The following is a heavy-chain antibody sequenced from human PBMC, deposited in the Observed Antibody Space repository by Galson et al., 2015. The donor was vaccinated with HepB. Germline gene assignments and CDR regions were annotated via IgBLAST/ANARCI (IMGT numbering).Heavy chain of an antibody. CDR2: IIPIFGTA. CDR3: ARASSPYYYDSSGYYRGAFDI. V-gene: IGHV1-69*13. D-gene: IGHD3-22*01. Sequence: SVKVSCKASGGTFSSYAISWVRQAPGQGLEWMGGIIPIFGTANYAQKFQGRVTITADESTSTAYMELSSLRSEDTAVYYCARASSPYYYDSSGYYRGAFDIWGQGTMVPVSS. J-gene: IGHJ3*02. CDR1: GGTFSSYA.